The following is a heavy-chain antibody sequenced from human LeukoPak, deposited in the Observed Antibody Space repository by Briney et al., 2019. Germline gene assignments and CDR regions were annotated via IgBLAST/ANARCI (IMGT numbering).Heavy chain of an antibody. CDR1: GGTFSSYA. D-gene: IGHD6-19*01. J-gene: IGHJ3*02. Sequence: ASVKVSCKASGGTFSSYAISWVRQAHGQGREWMGGIIPIFGTANYAQKFQGRVTITADESTSTAYLQWSSLKASDTAMYYCARGDIIAVAGTSGAFDIWGQGTMVTVSS. V-gene: IGHV1-69*13. CDR3: ARGDIIAVAGTSGAFDI. CDR2: IIPIFGTA.